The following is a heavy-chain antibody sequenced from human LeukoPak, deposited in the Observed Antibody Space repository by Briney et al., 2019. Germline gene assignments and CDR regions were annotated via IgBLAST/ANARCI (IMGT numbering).Heavy chain of an antibody. D-gene: IGHD4-11*01. V-gene: IGHV4-61*01. CDR2: IYYSGST. CDR3: ARDSRYLDYSNPGWYYYYMDV. CDR1: GGSISSSSYY. J-gene: IGHJ6*03. Sequence: SETLSLTCTVSGGSISSSSYYWGWIRQPPGKGLEWIGYIYYSGSTNYNPSLKSRVTISVDTSKNQFSLKLSSVTAADTAVYYCARDSRYLDYSNPGWYYYYMDVWGKGTTVTVSS.